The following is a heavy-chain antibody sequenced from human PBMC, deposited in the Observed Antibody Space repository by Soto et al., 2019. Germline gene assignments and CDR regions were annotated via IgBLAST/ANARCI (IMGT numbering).Heavy chain of an antibody. J-gene: IGHJ4*02. CDR1: GGTFSTSS. V-gene: IGHV1-69*01. CDR2: IIPIFTRT. CDR3: ARDVVRSTAGDS. Sequence: QLQLVQSGTEVKEPGSSVKVSCKASGGTFSTSSFVWVRQGPGQGLEWMGGIIPIFTRTNFAQKFQGRVTFSADEYTRTTYMELRSLTSEDTAIYYCARDVVRSTAGDSWGKGTLVNVSS. D-gene: IGHD2-15*01.